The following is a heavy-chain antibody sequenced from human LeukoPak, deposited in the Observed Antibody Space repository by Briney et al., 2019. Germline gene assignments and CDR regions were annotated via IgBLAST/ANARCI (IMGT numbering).Heavy chain of an antibody. V-gene: IGHV4-4*07. J-gene: IGHJ3*02. CDR1: DGSISSYY. CDR2: ISASGNT. CDR3: ARSYGSGSPQI. Sequence: SETLSLTCSVSDGSISSYYWSWIRQPAGKGLESIGRISASGNTNYNPSLKSRVTMSVDTSKNQFSLKLSSVTAADTAVYYCARSYGSGSPQIWGQGTMATVSS. D-gene: IGHD3-10*01.